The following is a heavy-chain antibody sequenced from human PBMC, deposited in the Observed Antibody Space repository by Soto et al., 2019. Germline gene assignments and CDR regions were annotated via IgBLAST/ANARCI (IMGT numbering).Heavy chain of an antibody. Sequence: QVQLQETGPGLVKPSETLSLTCTVSGGSISSYYWSWIRQPPGKGLEWIGYIYYSGSTNYNPSLKSRVTISVDTSKNHSSPKLSSVTAADTAAYDCARRYGSAIDYWGQGTLVTVSS. J-gene: IGHJ4*02. CDR3: ARRYGSAIDY. CDR2: IYYSGST. CDR1: GGSISSYY. V-gene: IGHV4-59*08. D-gene: IGHD1-26*01.